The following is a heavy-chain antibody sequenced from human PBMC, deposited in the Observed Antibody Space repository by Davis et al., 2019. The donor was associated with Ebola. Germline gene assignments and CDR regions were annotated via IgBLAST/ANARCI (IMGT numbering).Heavy chain of an antibody. CDR1: GGSFSGYY. V-gene: IGHV4-34*01. CDR3: ARFPVLYYYYYGMDV. D-gene: IGHD6-6*01. Sequence: MPSETLSLTCAVYGGSFSGYYWSWIRQPPGKGLEWIGEINHIGSTNYNPSLKSRVTISVDTSKNQFSLKLSSVTAADTAVYYCARFPVLYYYYYGMDVWGQGTTVTVSS. CDR2: INHIGST. J-gene: IGHJ6*02.